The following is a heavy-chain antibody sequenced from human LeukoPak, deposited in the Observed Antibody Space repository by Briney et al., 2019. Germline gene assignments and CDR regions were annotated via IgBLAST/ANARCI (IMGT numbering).Heavy chain of an antibody. CDR2: IYPGDSDT. CDR3: ARDRGYGMDA. J-gene: IGHJ6*02. Sequence: GESLKISCKGSGYSFTSYWIGWVRQMPGKGLEWMGIIYPGDSDTRYSPSFQGRVTMTRDTSTSTVYMELSSLRSEDTAVYYCARDRGYGMDAWGQGTTVTVSS. V-gene: IGHV5-51*01. D-gene: IGHD3-10*01. CDR1: GYSFTSYW.